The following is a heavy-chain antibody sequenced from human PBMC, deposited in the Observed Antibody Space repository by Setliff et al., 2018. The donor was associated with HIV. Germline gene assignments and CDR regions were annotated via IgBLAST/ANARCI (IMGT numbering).Heavy chain of an antibody. V-gene: IGHV2-26*01. CDR2: IFSNDEK. J-gene: IGHJ6*02. D-gene: IGHD3-10*01. Sequence: SGPTLVNPTEPLTLTCTVSGFSLSNGRMGVSWIRQPPGKALEWLANIFSNDEKSYSTSLRSRLTISKDTSKSQVVLSLSNMDPVDTATYYCARLWFGAPGTDFYYYGMDVWGQGTTVTVSS. CDR3: ARLWFGAPGTDFYYYGMDV. CDR1: GFSLSNGRMG.